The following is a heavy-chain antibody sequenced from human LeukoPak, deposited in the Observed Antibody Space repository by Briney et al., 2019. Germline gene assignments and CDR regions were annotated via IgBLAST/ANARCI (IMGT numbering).Heavy chain of an antibody. CDR2: ISPGSGTI. CDR1: GFSFNRRG. CDR3: ARIAGPTVYTYYMDL. D-gene: IGHD2-21*01. J-gene: IGHJ6*03. Sequence: GGSLRLSCAPSGFSFNRRGMHWVRRPPGKGLEWVSYISPGSGTIHYAESVKGRFTVSRDDAKNSLYLQMNTLRAEDTAVYYCARIAGPTVYTYYMDLWGKGTTVTVAS. V-gene: IGHV3-48*04.